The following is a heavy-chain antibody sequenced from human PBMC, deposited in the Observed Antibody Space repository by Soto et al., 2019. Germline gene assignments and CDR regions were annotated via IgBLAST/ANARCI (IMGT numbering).Heavy chain of an antibody. CDR1: GFTFSDHY. CDR2: TRNKANSYTT. J-gene: IGHJ4*02. CDR3: ARLAVGAYYFDY. V-gene: IGHV3-72*01. D-gene: IGHD1-26*01. Sequence: EVQLVESGGGLVQPGGSLRLSCAASGFTFSDHYMDWVRQAPGKGLEWVGRTRNKANSYTTEYAASVKGRFTISRDDSKTSLYLQMNSLETEDTAVYCWARLAVGAYYFDYWGQGTLVTVSS.